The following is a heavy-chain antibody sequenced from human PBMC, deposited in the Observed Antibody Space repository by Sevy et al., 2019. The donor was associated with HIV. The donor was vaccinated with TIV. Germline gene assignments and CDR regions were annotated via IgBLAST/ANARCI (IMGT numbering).Heavy chain of an antibody. CDR3: ATVSFSGATTCFDY. CDR2: FDPEDGET. V-gene: IGHV1-24*01. D-gene: IGHD1-26*01. Sequence: GESLKISCKVSGYTLTELSMHWVRQAPGKGLEWMGGFDPEDGETIYAQKFQGRVTMTEDTSTDTAYMELSSLRSEDTAVYYCATVSFSGATTCFDYWGQGTLVTVSS. J-gene: IGHJ4*02. CDR1: GYTLTELS.